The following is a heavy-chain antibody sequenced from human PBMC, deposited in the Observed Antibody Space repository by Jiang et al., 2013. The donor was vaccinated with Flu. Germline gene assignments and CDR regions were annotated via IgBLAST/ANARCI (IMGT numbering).Heavy chain of an antibody. CDR2: IYNDGTT. J-gene: IGHJ4*02. CDR1: GFTISGDY. V-gene: IGHV3-53*01. D-gene: IGHD7-27*01. Sequence: VQLVESGGDLIQPGGSLRLSCAASGFTISGDYMSWVRQAPGKGLEWVSVIYNDGTTYYGDSVVGRFTISRDKAKNTLHLQMNSLRADDTAVYYCARALTWGKYGSNLYYFDYWGQGTLV. CDR3: ARALTWGKYGSNLYYFDY.